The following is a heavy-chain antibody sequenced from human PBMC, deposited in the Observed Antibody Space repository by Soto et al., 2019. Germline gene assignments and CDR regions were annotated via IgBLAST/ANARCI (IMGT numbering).Heavy chain of an antibody. D-gene: IGHD1-7*01. CDR3: ARREPPWNYVFDY. V-gene: IGHV3-66*01. Sequence: GGSLRLSCAASGFTVSSNYMSWVRQAPGKGLEWVSVIYSGGSTYYADSVKGRFTISRDNSKNTLYLQMNSLRAEDTAVYYYARREPPWNYVFDYWGQGTLVTVSS. CDR2: IYSGGST. CDR1: GFTVSSNY. J-gene: IGHJ4*02.